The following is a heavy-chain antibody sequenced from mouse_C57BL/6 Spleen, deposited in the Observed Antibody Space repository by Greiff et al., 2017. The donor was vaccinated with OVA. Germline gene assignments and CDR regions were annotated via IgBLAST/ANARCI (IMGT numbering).Heavy chain of an antibody. D-gene: IGHD4-1*01. J-gene: IGHJ2*01. CDR2: INPNYGTT. CDR1: GYSFTDYN. Sequence: VQLQQSGPELVKPGASVKISCKASGYSFTDYNMNWVKQSNGKSLEWIGVINPNYGTTSYNQKFKGKATLTADKSSSTAYMELRSLTSEDSAVYYCTRGGNWGYYFDYWGQGTTLTVSS. V-gene: IGHV1-39*01. CDR3: TRGGNWGYYFDY.